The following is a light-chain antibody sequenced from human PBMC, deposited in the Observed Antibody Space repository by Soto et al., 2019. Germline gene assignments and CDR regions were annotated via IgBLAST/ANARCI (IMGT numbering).Light chain of an antibody. J-gene: IGKJ1*01. V-gene: IGKV1-5*01. CDR1: QGSSSW. Sequence: DMQMTQSRSSLSASVGDIVTTTSRSSQGSSSWLAWYQQKPGKAPKLLIYDASSLESGVPSRFSGSGSGTEFTLTISSLQPDDFATYYCQQYNSYSWTFGQGTNVDI. CDR3: QQYNSYSWT. CDR2: DAS.